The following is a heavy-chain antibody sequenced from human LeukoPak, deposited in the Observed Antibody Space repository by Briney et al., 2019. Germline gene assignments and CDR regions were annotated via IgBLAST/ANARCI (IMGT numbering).Heavy chain of an antibody. CDR1: GYTFTSYG. J-gene: IGHJ4*02. CDR3: ARDHLRGGYDFWSGYPLVGGVDC. V-gene: IGHV1-18*01. D-gene: IGHD3-3*01. CDR2: ISAYNGNT. Sequence: ASVKVSCKASGYTFTSYGISWVRQAPGQGLEWMGWISAYNGNTNYAQKLQGRVTMTTDTSTSTAYMELRSLRSDDTAVYYCARDHLRGGYDFWSGYPLVGGVDCWGQGTLVTVSS.